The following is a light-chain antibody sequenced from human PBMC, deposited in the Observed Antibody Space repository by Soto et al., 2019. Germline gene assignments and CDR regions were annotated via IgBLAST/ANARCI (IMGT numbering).Light chain of an antibody. CDR3: QQYNNWPPWT. CDR2: DAS. CDR1: QSVSRD. J-gene: IGKJ1*01. V-gene: IGKV3-15*01. Sequence: EIVMTQSPATLSVSPGERATLSCRASQSVSRDLAWYQQKPGQAPRLLIYDASTRATGIPARFSGGGSGTEFTLTIRSLQSEDVAVYYCQQYNNWPPWTFGQGTKVDIK.